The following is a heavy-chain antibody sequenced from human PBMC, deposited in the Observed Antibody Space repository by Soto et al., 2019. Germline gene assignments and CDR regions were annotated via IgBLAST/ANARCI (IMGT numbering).Heavy chain of an antibody. J-gene: IGHJ6*03. CDR1: GGSFSGYY. V-gene: IGHV4-34*01. CDR2: INHSGST. CDR3: AREGQYQLLSRNHYYYYYMDV. Sequence: PSETLSLTCAVYGGSFSGYYWSWIRQPPGKGLEWIGEINHSGSTNYNPSLKSRVTISVDTSKNQFSLKLSSVTAADTAVYYCAREGQYQLLSRNHYYYYYMDVWGKGTTVTVS. D-gene: IGHD2-2*01.